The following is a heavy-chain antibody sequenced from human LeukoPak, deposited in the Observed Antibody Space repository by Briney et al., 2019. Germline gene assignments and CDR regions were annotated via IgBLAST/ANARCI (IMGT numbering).Heavy chain of an antibody. Sequence: VGTLRLSCAVSGFSSFSYGMHWGREAPGTGLEWWGGIADDVRSKDYADSGKGRFTIPRENSKDTLNLHLNSLIYVEPALSYCTKRPSDYGDYVSYFDYWGKGTLVTVFS. V-gene: IGHV3-30*18. CDR1: GFSSFSYG. CDR2: IADDVRSK. CDR3: TKRPSDYGDYVSYFDY. D-gene: IGHD4-17*01. J-gene: IGHJ4*02.